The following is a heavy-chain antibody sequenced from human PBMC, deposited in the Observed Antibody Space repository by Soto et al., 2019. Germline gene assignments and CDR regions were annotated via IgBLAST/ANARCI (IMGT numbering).Heavy chain of an antibody. D-gene: IGHD6-13*01. V-gene: IGHV4-39*07. CDR3: AREKMEQLVLHGWFDP. CDR1: GGSISNRNYY. CDR2: IYYSGST. J-gene: IGHJ5*02. Sequence: SSETLSLTCTVSGGSISNRNYYWGWIRQPPGKGLDWIGSIYYSGSTYYNPSLRSRVTISVDTSKNQFSLKLSSVTAADTAVYYCAREKMEQLVLHGWFDPLGQGTLVTVSS.